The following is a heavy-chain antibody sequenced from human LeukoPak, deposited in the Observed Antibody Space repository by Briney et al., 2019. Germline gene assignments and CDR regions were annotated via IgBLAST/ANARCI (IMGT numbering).Heavy chain of an antibody. CDR3: ARSPIRYFDWLLPSYYFDY. CDR2: IKQDGSEK. V-gene: IGHV3-7*03. CDR1: GFTFSSYW. J-gene: IGHJ4*02. Sequence: GGSLRLSCAASGFTFSSYWMSWVRQAPGKGLEWVANIKQDGSEKYYVDSVKGRFTISRDNAKNSLYLQMNSLRAEDTAVYYCARSPIRYFDWLLPSYYFDYWGQGTLVTVSS. D-gene: IGHD3-9*01.